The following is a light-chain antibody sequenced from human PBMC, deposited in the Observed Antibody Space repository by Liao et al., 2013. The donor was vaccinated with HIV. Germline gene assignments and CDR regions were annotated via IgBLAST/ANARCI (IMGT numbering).Light chain of an antibody. V-gene: IGLV3-21*04. J-gene: IGLJ1*01. CDR1: NIGDKS. Sequence: SFVLTQPPSVSVAPGKTARITCGGNNIGDKSVHWYQQKPGQAPVLVISYDSDRPSGIPERFSGSNSGITATLTISRVEAGDEADYYCQVWDSSSDHHVFGTGTKVTVL. CDR3: QVWDSSSDHHV. CDR2: YDS.